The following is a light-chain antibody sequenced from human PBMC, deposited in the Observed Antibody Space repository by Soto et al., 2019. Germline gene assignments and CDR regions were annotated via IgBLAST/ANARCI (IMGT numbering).Light chain of an antibody. CDR2: EGN. V-gene: IGLV6-57*04. Sequence: NFMLTQPHSVSESPGKTVIISCTRSSGSIASRHVQWYQQRPDSPPTTVIYEGNQRPSGVPDRFSGSIDSSSNSASLTISGLRTEDEAEYFCQSYDGTAAVFGGGTKLTVL. CDR1: SGSIASRH. J-gene: IGLJ2*01. CDR3: QSYDGTAAV.